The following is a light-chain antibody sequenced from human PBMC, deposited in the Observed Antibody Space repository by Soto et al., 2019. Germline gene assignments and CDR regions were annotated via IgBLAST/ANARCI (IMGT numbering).Light chain of an antibody. CDR2: TAS. J-gene: IGKJ1*01. V-gene: IGKV1-6*01. CDR1: QAIRND. CDR3: LNDYSYPRT. Sequence: AIQMTQSPSSLSASVGDRVIITCRASQAIRNDLGWYQQKPGKAPKLLIYTASTLQSGVPSSFSGSGSGADFTLTIRSLQPEDSATYYCLNDYSYPRTFGQGTKVEIK.